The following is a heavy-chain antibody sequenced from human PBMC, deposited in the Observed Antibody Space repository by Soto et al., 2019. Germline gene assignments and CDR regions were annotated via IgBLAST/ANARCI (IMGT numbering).Heavy chain of an antibody. CDR1: GGSISSYY. V-gene: IGHV4-59*01. CDR2: IYYSGST. D-gene: IGHD6-6*01. J-gene: IGHJ6*02. Sequence: QVQLQESGPGLVKPSETLSLTCTVSGGSISSYYWSWIRQPPGKGLEWIGYIYYSGSTNYNPSLKSRVTISVDTPKNQFSLKLSSVTAADTAVYYWAGEWWVAARHVYYYYGMDVWGQGTTVTVSS. CDR3: AGEWWVAARHVYYYYGMDV.